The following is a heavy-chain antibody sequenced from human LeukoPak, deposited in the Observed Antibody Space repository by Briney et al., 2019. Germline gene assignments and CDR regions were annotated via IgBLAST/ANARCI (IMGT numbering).Heavy chain of an antibody. CDR3: AKSVVVITFRFDD. CDR1: GFTFNTYV. Sequence: GGSLRLSCAASGFTFNTYVMSWVRQAPGKGLEWASAINGGGSSTYYADSVKGRFTISRDNSKNMVYLQMNNLRADDTAVYYCAKSVVVITFRFDDWGQGALVTVSS. V-gene: IGHV3-23*01. CDR2: INGGGSST. D-gene: IGHD2-15*01. J-gene: IGHJ4*02.